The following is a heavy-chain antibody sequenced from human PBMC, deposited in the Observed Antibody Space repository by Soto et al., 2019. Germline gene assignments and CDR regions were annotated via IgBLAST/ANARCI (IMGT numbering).Heavy chain of an antibody. Sequence: PSETLSLTCAVYGGSFSDYYWSWIRQPPGKGLEWIGEINHSGSTNYNPSLKSRVTISVDTSKNQFSLKLSSVTAADTAVYYCARVGPRVTVTIYGMDVWGQGTTVTVSS. CDR3: ARVGPRVTVTIYGMDV. CDR1: GGSFSDYY. D-gene: IGHD4-4*01. CDR2: INHSGST. V-gene: IGHV4-34*01. J-gene: IGHJ6*02.